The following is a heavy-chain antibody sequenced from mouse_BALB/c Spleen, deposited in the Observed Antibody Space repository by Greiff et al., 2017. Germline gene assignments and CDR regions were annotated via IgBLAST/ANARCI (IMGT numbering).Heavy chain of an antibody. CDR3: ARDGYGFAY. CDR1: GYTFTSYW. V-gene: IGHV14-3*02. Sequence: VQLQQPGAELVKPGASVKLSCKASGYTFTSYWMHWVKQRPGQGLEWIGEINPANGNTKYDPKFQGKATITADTSSNTAYLQLSSLTSEDTAVYYCARDGYGFAYWGQGTLVTVSA. CDR2: INPANGNT. D-gene: IGHD1-2*01. J-gene: IGHJ3*01.